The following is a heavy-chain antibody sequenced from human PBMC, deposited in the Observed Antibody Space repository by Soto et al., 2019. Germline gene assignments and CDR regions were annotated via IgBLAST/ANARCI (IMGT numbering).Heavy chain of an antibody. V-gene: IGHV3-23*01. Sequence: GGSLRLSCAASGFTFSSYAMSWVRQAPGKGLEWVSAISGSGGSTYYADSVKGRFTISRDNSKNTLYLQMNSLRAEDTAVYYCAKDLPPDSSGYFNWFDRWGQGTLVTVS. J-gene: IGHJ5*02. CDR1: GFTFSSYA. D-gene: IGHD3-22*01. CDR3: AKDLPPDSSGYFNWFDR. CDR2: ISGSGGST.